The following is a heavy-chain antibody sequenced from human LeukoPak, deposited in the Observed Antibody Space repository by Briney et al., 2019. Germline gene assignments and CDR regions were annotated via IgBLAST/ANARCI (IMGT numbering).Heavy chain of an antibody. CDR2: ISYDGSNK. Sequence: GGSLRLSCAASGFTFSSYGMPWVRQAPGKGLEWVAVISYDGSNKYYADSVKGRFTISRDNSKNTLYLQMNSLRAEDTAVYYCAKVVELWFPNDAFDIWGQGTMVTVSS. J-gene: IGHJ3*02. CDR3: AKVVELWFPNDAFDI. CDR1: GFTFSSYG. D-gene: IGHD5-18*01. V-gene: IGHV3-30*18.